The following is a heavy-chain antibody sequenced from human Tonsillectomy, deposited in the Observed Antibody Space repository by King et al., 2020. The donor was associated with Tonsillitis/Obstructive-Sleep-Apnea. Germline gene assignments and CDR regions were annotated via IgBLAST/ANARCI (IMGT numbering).Heavy chain of an antibody. CDR2: ISSNGGST. CDR3: ARDRWEYSGSLLGYYGMDV. V-gene: IGHV3-64*01. Sequence: VQLVESGGGLVQPGGSLRLSCAASGFTFSSYAMHWVRQAPGKGLEYVSAISSNGGSTYYANSVKGRFTISRDNSKNTLYLQMGSLRAEDMAVYYCARDRWEYSGSLLGYYGMDVWGQGTTVTVSS. D-gene: IGHD1-26*01. J-gene: IGHJ6*02. CDR1: GFTFSSYA.